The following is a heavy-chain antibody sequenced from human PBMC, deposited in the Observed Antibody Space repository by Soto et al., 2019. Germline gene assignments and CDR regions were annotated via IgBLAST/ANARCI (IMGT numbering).Heavy chain of an antibody. D-gene: IGHD3-16*01. Sequence: PGGSLRLSCAAAGFSVSSSHMNWVRQAPGKGLEWISVIYSGGATYYAVSVNGRFTISRDNAKNSLYLQMNSLRAEDTAVYYCAREGFRGVMSYYGMDVGGQGTTVTVSS. V-gene: IGHV3-66*01. J-gene: IGHJ6*02. CDR3: AREGFRGVMSYYGMDV. CDR1: GFSVSSSH. CDR2: IYSGGAT.